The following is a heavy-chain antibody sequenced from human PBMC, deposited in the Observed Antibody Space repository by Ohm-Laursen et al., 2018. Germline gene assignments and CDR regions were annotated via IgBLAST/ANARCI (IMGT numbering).Heavy chain of an antibody. CDR3: ARDPRGGDREFDY. V-gene: IGHV1-18*01. J-gene: IGHJ4*02. CDR1: GGTFSSYT. D-gene: IGHD2-21*02. Sequence: SVKVSCKASGGTFSSYTFTWVRQAPGQGLEWMGWISAYNGNTNYAQKLQGRVTMTTDTSTSTAYMELRSLRSDDTAVYYCARDPRGGDREFDYWGQGTLVTVSS. CDR2: ISAYNGNT.